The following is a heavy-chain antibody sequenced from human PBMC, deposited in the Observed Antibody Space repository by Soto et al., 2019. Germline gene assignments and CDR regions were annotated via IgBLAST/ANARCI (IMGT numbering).Heavy chain of an antibody. Sequence: QVQLQQWGAGLLKPSETLSLTCAVYGGSFSGYYWSWIRQPPGKGLEWIGEINHSGSTNYNPSLKSRVPISVDTSKNQFSLKLSSVTAADTAVYYCARGGYSYGVNWFDPWGQGTLVTVSS. CDR3: ARGGYSYGVNWFDP. CDR1: GGSFSGYY. J-gene: IGHJ5*02. CDR2: INHSGST. D-gene: IGHD5-18*01. V-gene: IGHV4-34*01.